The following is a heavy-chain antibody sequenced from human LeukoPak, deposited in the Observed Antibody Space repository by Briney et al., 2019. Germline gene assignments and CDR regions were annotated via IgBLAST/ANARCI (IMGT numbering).Heavy chain of an antibody. CDR3: ARLGYYYDSSGYLAKPIIRGNWFDP. CDR2: IYPGDSGT. V-gene: IGHV5-51*01. Sequence: GESLKISCKGSGYSFTSYWIGWVRQMPGKGLEWMGIIYPGDSGTRYSPSFQGQVTISADKSISTAYLQWSSLKASDTAMYYCARLGYYYDSSGYLAKPIIRGNWFDPWGQGTLITVSS. D-gene: IGHD3-22*01. CDR1: GYSFTSYW. J-gene: IGHJ5*02.